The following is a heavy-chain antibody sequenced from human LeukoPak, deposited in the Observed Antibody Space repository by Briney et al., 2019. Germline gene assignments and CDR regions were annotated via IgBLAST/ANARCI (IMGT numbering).Heavy chain of an antibody. CDR1: GFTVSSNY. CDR3: ARGGLSIMGY. D-gene: IGHD2/OR15-2a*01. V-gene: IGHV3-53*01. J-gene: IGHJ4*02. Sequence: GGSLRLSCAASGFTVSSNYMSWVRQAPGKGLEWVSVIYSGGTTNYADSVKGRFTISRDNSKNTLFLQMNSLRAEDTAVYYCARGGLSIMGYWGQGTLVTVSS. CDR2: IYSGGTT.